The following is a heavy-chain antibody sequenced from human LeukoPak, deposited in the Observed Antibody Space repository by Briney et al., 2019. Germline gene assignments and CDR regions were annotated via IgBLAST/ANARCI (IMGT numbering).Heavy chain of an antibody. Sequence: SETLSLTCAVSGYSISSGYYWGWIRQPPGKGLEWIGSIYHSGSTYYNPSLKSRVTISVDTSKNQFSLKLSSVTPADTAVYYCARRICSSTSCYTGQFDYWGQGTLVTVSS. V-gene: IGHV4-38-2*01. J-gene: IGHJ4*02. CDR2: IYHSGST. CDR1: GYSISSGYY. D-gene: IGHD2-2*02. CDR3: ARRICSSTSCYTGQFDY.